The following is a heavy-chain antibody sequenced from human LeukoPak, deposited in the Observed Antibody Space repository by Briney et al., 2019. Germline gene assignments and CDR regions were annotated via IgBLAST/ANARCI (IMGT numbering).Heavy chain of an antibody. V-gene: IGHV3-11*04. CDR3: ARDPNDYGDPYFDY. Sequence: GGSLRLSCAASGFTFSDYYMSWIRQAPGKGLEWVSHISSSGSTIYYADSVKGRFTISRDNAKNSVYLQMSSLRAEDTAVYYCARDPNDYGDPYFDYWGQGTLVTVSS. J-gene: IGHJ4*02. CDR1: GFTFSDYY. CDR2: ISSSGSTI. D-gene: IGHD4-17*01.